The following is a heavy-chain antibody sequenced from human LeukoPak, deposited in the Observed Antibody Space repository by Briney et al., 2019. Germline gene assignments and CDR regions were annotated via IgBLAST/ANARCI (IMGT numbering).Heavy chain of an antibody. D-gene: IGHD3-22*01. J-gene: IGHJ4*02. V-gene: IGHV3-20*04. CDR2: INWNGGST. CDR1: GFTFDDYG. CDR3: ARLGYYYDSSGYFDY. Sequence: PGGSLRLSXAASGFTFDDYGMSWVRQAPGKGLEWVSGINWNGGSTGYADSVKGRFTISRDNAKNSLYPQMNSLRAEDTALYYCARLGYYYDSSGYFDYWGQGTLVTVSS.